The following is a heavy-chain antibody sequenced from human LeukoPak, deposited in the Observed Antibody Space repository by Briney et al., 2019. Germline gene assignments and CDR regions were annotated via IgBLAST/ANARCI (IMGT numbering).Heavy chain of an antibody. Sequence: GGSPRLSCAASGFTFSSYSMNWVRQAPGKGLEWVSSISSSSSYIYYADSVKGRFTISRDNAKNSLYLQMNSLRAEDTAVYYCARTVYCSGGSCYYNWFDPWGQGTLVTVSS. J-gene: IGHJ5*02. CDR1: GFTFSSYS. CDR3: ARTVYCSGGSCYYNWFDP. D-gene: IGHD2-15*01. CDR2: ISSSSSYI. V-gene: IGHV3-21*01.